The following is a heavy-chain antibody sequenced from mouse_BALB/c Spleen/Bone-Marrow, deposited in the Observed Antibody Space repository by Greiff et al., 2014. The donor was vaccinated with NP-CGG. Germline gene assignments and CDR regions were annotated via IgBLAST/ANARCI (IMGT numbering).Heavy chain of an antibody. CDR2: IYPGGVYS. CDR3: ATWGPYYFAY. V-gene: IGHV1-63*02. J-gene: IGHJ2*01. CDR1: GYTFTNYW. Sequence: QVQLQQSGAELVRPGTSVKISCRASGYTFTNYWLGWLKQRPGHGLEWIGDIYPGGVYSNCNEKFKGKATLTADTSSSSAYMQLSSLTSEDSAVYSCATWGPYYFAYWGQGTTLTVSS.